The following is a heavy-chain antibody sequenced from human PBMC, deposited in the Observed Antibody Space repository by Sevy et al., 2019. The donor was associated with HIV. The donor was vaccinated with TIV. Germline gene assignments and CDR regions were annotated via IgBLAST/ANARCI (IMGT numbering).Heavy chain of an antibody. V-gene: IGHV3-49*03. Sequence: GGSLRLSCTASGFTFADYGMGWFRQAPGKGLEWVGFIRGKAHGGTTEYAASVKGRFTISRDDSKSIAYLQMNSLKNEDTVVYFCSRNGEDYYDILTGQFHFDYWGQGALVTVSS. D-gene: IGHD3-9*01. CDR3: SRNGEDYYDILTGQFHFDY. CDR1: GFTFADYG. J-gene: IGHJ4*02. CDR2: IRGKAHGGTT.